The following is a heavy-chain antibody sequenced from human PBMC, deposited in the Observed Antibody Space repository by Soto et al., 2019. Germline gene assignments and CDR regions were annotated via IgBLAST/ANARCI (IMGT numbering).Heavy chain of an antibody. Sequence: QVQLVQSGAEVKKPGASVKVSCKATGYTFTTYGITWMRQAPGQGLEWMGWISTTNGRTRYAQKFQGRVTMTTDTSTTTVYMDRRSLRSDDTAVYYCARVTGRSGWYDFGNWFDPWGQGTLVTVSS. D-gene: IGHD6-19*01. CDR2: ISTTNGRT. CDR1: GYTFTTYG. J-gene: IGHJ5*01. V-gene: IGHV1-18*01. CDR3: ARVTGRSGWYDFGNWFDP.